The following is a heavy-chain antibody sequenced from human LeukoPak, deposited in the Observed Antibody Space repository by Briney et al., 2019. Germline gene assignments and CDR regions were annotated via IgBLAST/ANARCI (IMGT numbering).Heavy chain of an antibody. CDR1: GYTFTTYS. Sequence: ASVKVSCKASGYTFTTYSLAWVRQAPGQSLEWMGWISVNNGGTNYAQSFQDRVTLTRDTSTNTAYLELRSLRSEDTAVYYCARSDWNDKANTFDYWGQGTLVTVSS. CDR2: ISVNNGGT. D-gene: IGHD1-1*01. V-gene: IGHV1-18*01. CDR3: ARSDWNDKANTFDY. J-gene: IGHJ4*02.